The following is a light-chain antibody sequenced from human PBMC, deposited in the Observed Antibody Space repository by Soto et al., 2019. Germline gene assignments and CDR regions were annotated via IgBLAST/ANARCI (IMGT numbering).Light chain of an antibody. CDR2: GAS. J-gene: IGKJ1*01. V-gene: IGKV3D-15*01. Sequence: VMTQSPATLSVSPGERATLSYRASQSVSSNLAWYQQKPGQAPRLLIYGASTRATGIPARFSGAGSGTDFTLTISSLEPEDFAVYYCQQRSNWPPWTFGQGTKVDI. CDR1: QSVSSN. CDR3: QQRSNWPPWT.